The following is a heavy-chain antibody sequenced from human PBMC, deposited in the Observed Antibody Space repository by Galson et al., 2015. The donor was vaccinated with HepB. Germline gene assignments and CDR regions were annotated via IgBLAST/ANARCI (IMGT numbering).Heavy chain of an antibody. CDR3: AKDRLAVVTAPLTD. CDR1: GFTFSSYA. Sequence: SLRLSCAASGFTFSSYAMSWVRQAPGKELEWVSAISGSGGSTYYADSVKGRFTISRDNSKNTLYLQMNSLRAEDTAVYYCAKDRLAVVTAPLTDWGQGTLVTVSS. CDR2: ISGSGGST. D-gene: IGHD2-21*02. V-gene: IGHV3-23*01. J-gene: IGHJ4*02.